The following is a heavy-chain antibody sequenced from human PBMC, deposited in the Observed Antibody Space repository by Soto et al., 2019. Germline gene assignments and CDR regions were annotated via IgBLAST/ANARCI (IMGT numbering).Heavy chain of an antibody. V-gene: IGHV1-2*04. D-gene: IGHD6-13*01. CDR3: AREGVGLVHSIRNYYYGMDV. CDR1: GYTFTGYY. Sequence: PGGSLRLSCAASGYTFTGYYMHWVRQAPGQGLEWMGWINPNSGGTNYAQKFQGWVTMTRDTSISTAYMELSRLRSDDTAVYYCAREGVGLVHSIRNYYYGMDVWGQGTTVTVSS. J-gene: IGHJ6*02. CDR2: INPNSGGT.